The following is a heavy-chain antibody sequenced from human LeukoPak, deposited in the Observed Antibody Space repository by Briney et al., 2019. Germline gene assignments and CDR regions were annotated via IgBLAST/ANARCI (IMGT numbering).Heavy chain of an antibody. CDR3: AKDLIAVGDGYYFDY. V-gene: IGHV3-23*01. Sequence: PGGSLRLSCAASGFTFSNYAMTWVRQAPGKGLEWVSAVSQSGDSTYYADSVKGRFTISRDNSKNTLYLQMGSLRAEDTALYYCAKDLIAVGDGYYFDYWGQGTLVTVSS. D-gene: IGHD6-19*01. CDR1: GFTFSNYA. CDR2: VSQSGDST. J-gene: IGHJ4*02.